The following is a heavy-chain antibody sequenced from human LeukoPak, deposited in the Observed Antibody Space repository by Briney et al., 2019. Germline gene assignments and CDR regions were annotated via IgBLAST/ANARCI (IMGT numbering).Heavy chain of an antibody. CDR3: ARLGGRTYYYYYMDV. CDR1: GYIFSSYW. D-gene: IGHD2-21*01. J-gene: IGHJ6*03. V-gene: IGHV5-51*01. CDR2: IYPRDSET. Sequence: GESLKISCEGFGYIFSSYWVAWVRQMPGKGLEWMGIIYPRDSETRYSPSFQGQVTISADKSMNTAYLQWSSLKASDTAMYYCARLGGRTYYYYYMDVWGRGTTVTVSS.